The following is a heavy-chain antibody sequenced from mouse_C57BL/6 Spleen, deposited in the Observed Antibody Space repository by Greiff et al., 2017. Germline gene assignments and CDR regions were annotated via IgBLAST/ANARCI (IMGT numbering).Heavy chain of an antibody. CDR2: IHPNRGST. CDR3: ARNEVITTVVAPDWYLDV. V-gene: IGHV1-64*01. Sequence: QVQLQQPGAELVQPGASVKLSCKASGYTFTSYWMHWVKQRPGQGLEWIGMIHPNRGSTNYNETFKSKATLTVDKSSSTAYMQLSSLTSEDCAVYYCARNEVITTVVAPDWYLDVWGTGTTVTVSS. CDR1: GYTFTSYW. J-gene: IGHJ1*03. D-gene: IGHD1-1*01.